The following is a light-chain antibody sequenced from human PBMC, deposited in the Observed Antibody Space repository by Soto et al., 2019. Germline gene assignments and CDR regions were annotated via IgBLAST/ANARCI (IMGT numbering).Light chain of an antibody. J-gene: IGKJ1*01. CDR1: QSVRSS. CDR2: DAS. CDR3: QQYNSWPET. V-gene: IGKV3-15*01. Sequence: EIVMTQSPGTLSVSPLEIATLFFRAIQSVRSSLAWYQQKPGQSPRLFIYDASTRATGIPARFSGSGSGTEFTLTISSLQSEDFAVYYCQQYNSWPETFGQGTKVDI.